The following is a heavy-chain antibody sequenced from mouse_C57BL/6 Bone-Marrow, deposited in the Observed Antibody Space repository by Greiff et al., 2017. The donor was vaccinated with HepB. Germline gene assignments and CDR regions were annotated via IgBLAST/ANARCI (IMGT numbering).Heavy chain of an antibody. J-gene: IGHJ2*01. CDR1: GYSITSGYY. V-gene: IGHV3-6*01. Sequence: EVQRVESGPGLVKPSQSLSLTCSVTGYSITSGYYWNWIRQFPGNKLEWMGYISYDGSNNYNPSLKNRISITRDTSKNQFFLKLNSVTTEDTATYYCARGGYYGSSPFDYWGQGTTLTVSS. D-gene: IGHD1-1*01. CDR3: ARGGYYGSSPFDY. CDR2: ISYDGSN.